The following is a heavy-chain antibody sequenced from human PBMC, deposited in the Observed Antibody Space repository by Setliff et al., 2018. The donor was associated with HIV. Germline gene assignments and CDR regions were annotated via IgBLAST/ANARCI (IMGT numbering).Heavy chain of an antibody. CDR1: GGSISSHY. V-gene: IGHV4-59*11. CDR2: MYYSGST. J-gene: IGHJ4*02. CDR3: ARESRSMHVGH. D-gene: IGHD1-26*01. Sequence: SETLSLTCTVSGGSISSHYWSWIRQPPGKGLEWIGYMYYSGSTNYNPALKSRVTISVDTSKNQFSLKLTSVTAADTAVYYCARESRSMHVGHWGQGTLVTVSS.